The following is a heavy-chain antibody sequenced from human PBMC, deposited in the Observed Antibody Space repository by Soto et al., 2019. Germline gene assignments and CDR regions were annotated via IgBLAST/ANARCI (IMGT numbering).Heavy chain of an antibody. CDR3: AKDSGGQLWLGSDY. CDR1: GFTFSSYG. V-gene: IGHV3-33*06. D-gene: IGHD5-18*01. J-gene: IGHJ4*02. CDR2: IWYDGSNK. Sequence: QVQLVESGGGVVQPGRSLRLSCAASGFTFSSYGMHWVRQAPGKGLEWVAIIWYDGSNKYYADSVKGRFTISRDNSKNTLYLQMNSLRAEDTAVYYCAKDSGGQLWLGSDYWGQGTLVTVSS.